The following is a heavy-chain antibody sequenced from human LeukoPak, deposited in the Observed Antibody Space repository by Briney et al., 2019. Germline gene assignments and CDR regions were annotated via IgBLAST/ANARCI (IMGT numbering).Heavy chain of an antibody. D-gene: IGHD3/OR15-3a*01. Sequence: GESLKISCETSGYSFTTYWIGWVRQKPGTGLEWVGAIYPDDSDTRYSPSFQGQVAISADRSIRTAYLKWNSLKASDTGMYYCARQRGASRTVNSFDPWGQGTLVTVSS. CDR2: IYPDDSDT. J-gene: IGHJ5*02. CDR1: GYSFTTYW. V-gene: IGHV5-51*01. CDR3: ARQRGASRTVNSFDP.